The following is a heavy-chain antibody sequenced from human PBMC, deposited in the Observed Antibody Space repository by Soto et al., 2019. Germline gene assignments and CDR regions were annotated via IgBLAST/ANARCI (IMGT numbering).Heavy chain of an antibody. V-gene: IGHV3-30*03. D-gene: IGHD6-19*01. J-gene: IGHJ4*02. Sequence: GSLRRSCAASGFTFSSYGMHWVRQAPGKGLEWVAVISYDGSNKYYADSVKGRFTISRDNAKNSLSLQMNSLRAEDTAVYFCARDPIPVPMYYFDYWGQGSLVTVSS. CDR1: GFTFSSYG. CDR2: ISYDGSNK. CDR3: ARDPIPVPMYYFDY.